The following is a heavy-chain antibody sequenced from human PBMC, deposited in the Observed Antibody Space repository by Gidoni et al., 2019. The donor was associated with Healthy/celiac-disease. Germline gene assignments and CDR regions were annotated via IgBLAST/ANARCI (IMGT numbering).Heavy chain of an antibody. J-gene: IGHJ4*02. D-gene: IGHD4-17*01. CDR1: GFTFSSYA. CDR3: ARDFDYGDNGGIFDY. Sequence: QVQLVESGGGVVQPGRSRRLSCAASGFTFSSYAMHWVRQAPGKGLEWVAVISYDGSNKYYADSVKGRFTISRDNSKNTLYLQMNSLRAEDTAVYYCARDFDYGDNGGIFDYWGQGTLVTVSS. CDR2: ISYDGSNK. V-gene: IGHV3-30-3*01.